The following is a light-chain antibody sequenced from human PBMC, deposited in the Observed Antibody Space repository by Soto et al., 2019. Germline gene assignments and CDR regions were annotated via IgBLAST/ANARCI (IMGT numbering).Light chain of an antibody. Sequence: QSVLTQPASVSGSPGQSITISCSGTRSDIGSYNYVAWYQQFPGKTPKILIYGVSNRPSGVSSRFSGSKSGNTASLTISGLQAEDEADYYCISYTGSSTSYVFGSGTKVTL. CDR2: GVS. V-gene: IGLV2-14*01. CDR3: ISYTGSSTSYV. CDR1: RSDIGSYNY. J-gene: IGLJ1*01.